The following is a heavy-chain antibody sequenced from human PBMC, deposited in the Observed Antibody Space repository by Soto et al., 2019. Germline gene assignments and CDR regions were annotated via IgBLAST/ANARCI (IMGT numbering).Heavy chain of an antibody. V-gene: IGHV4-59*01. CDR1: GGSISSYY. CDR3: ARDVGRKGGWDIVVVPAVILMDGMDV. Sequence: SETLSLTCTVSGGSISSYYWSRIRQPPGKGLEWIGYIYYSGSTNYNPSLKSRVTISVDTSKKQFSLKLSSVTAADTAVYYCARDVGRKGGWDIVVVPAVILMDGMDVWGQGTTVTVSS. D-gene: IGHD2-2*01. J-gene: IGHJ6*02. CDR2: IYYSGST.